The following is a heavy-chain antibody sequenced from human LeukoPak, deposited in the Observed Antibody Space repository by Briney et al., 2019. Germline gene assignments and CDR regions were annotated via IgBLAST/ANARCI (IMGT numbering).Heavy chain of an antibody. J-gene: IGHJ4*02. Sequence: GGSPRLSCAASGFTFSNAWMSCVRQAPGKGLEWVGRIKSKTDGGTTDYAAPVKGRFTISRDDSKNTLSLQMNSLKPEDTAVYYCTTHYYDSSPTICWGQGTLVTVSS. CDR2: IKSKTDGGTT. CDR3: TTHYYDSSPTIC. D-gene: IGHD3-22*01. V-gene: IGHV3-15*01. CDR1: GFTFSNAW.